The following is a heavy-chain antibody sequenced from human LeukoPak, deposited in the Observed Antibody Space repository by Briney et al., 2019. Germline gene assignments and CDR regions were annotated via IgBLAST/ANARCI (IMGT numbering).Heavy chain of an antibody. Sequence: GQPLQISSHGSRSRFTSYWIGRARPLPGKGPERTGLPYPGDSDTRYSPSFQGQVTISADKSISTAYLQWGSLKASDTAMYYCARSVASTATGTITRGYYFDYWGQGTLVTVSS. CDR1: RSRFTSYW. J-gene: IGHJ4*02. D-gene: IGHD1-1*01. CDR2: PYPGDSDT. V-gene: IGHV5-51*01. CDR3: ARSVASTATGTITRGYYFDY.